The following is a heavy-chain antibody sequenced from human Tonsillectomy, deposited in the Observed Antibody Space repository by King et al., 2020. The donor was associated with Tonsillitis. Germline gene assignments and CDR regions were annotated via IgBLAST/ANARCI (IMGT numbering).Heavy chain of an antibody. Sequence: VQLQESGPGLVKPSQTLSLTCTVSGGSISSVDYYWSWIRQPPGKGLEWIGYIFYSGSTYYNPSLKSRVTISVDTSKHQFSLKLTSLTAADTAVYYCARGDARVYYFNMDVWGKGTTVTVSS. CDR3: ARGDARVYYFNMDV. V-gene: IGHV4-30-4*01. CDR1: GGSISSVDYY. D-gene: IGHD2-8*01. CDR2: IFYSGST. J-gene: IGHJ6*03.